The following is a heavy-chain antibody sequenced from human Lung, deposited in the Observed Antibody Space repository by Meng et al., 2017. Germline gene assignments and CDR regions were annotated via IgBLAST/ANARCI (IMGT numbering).Heavy chain of an antibody. CDR1: GGSFSDYY. CDR2: INHSGST. V-gene: IGHV4-34*01. Sequence: QGQQQQAGAVFLKPSETLSLTCVVSGGSFSDYYWSWIRQPPGKGLEWIGEINHSGSTNYNPSLESRATISVDTSQNNLSLKLSSVTAADSAVYYCARGPTTMAHDFDYWGQGTLVTVSS. CDR3: ARGPTTMAHDFDY. D-gene: IGHD4-11*01. J-gene: IGHJ4*02.